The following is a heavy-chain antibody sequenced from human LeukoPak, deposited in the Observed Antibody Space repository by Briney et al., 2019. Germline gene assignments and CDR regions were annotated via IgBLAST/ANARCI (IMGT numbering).Heavy chain of an antibody. CDR1: GFTFSSYA. CDR2: ISGSGGST. CDR3: ARGRHCSGGSCYSFYYYYYMDV. J-gene: IGHJ6*03. V-gene: IGHV3-23*01. Sequence: GGSLRLSCAASGFTFSSYAMSWVRQAPGKGLEWVSAISGSGGSTYYADSVKGRFTISRDNAKNSLYLQMNSLRAEDTAVYYCARGRHCSGGSCYSFYYYYYMDVWGKGTTVTVSS. D-gene: IGHD2-15*01.